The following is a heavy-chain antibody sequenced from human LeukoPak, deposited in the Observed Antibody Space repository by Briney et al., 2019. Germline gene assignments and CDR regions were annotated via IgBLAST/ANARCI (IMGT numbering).Heavy chain of an antibody. J-gene: IGHJ4*02. D-gene: IGHD1-1*01. CDR3: ARTPPSWKGFDY. CDR1: GGSISSSSYY. V-gene: IGHV4-39*07. Sequence: SETLSLTCTVSGGSISSSSYYWGWIRQPPGKGLEWIGSIYYSGSTYYNPSLKSRVTISVDTSKNQFSLKLSSVTAADTAVYYCARTPPSWKGFDYWGQGTLVTVSS. CDR2: IYYSGST.